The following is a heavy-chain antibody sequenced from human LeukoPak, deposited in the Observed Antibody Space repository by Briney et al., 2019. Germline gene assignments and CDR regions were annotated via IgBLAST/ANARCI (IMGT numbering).Heavy chain of an antibody. CDR2: IKQDGSEK. CDR1: GFTFSSYW. D-gene: IGHD2-2*01. J-gene: IGHJ6*04. Sequence: PGGSLRLSCAASGFTFSSYWMSWVRQAPGKGLEWVANIKQDGSEKYYVDSVKGRFTISRDNAKNSLYLQMNSLRAEDTAVYYCARVPGTHCSSTSCYYHYYYGMDVWGKGTTVTVSS. CDR3: ARVPGTHCSSTSCYYHYYYGMDV. V-gene: IGHV3-7*01.